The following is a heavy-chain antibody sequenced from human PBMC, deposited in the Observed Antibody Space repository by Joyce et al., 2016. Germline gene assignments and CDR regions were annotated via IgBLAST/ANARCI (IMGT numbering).Heavy chain of an antibody. CDR2: IIPMLDTP. J-gene: IGHJ4*02. CDR1: GGTFSSYA. CDR3: ARGGSTYYPDFDF. D-gene: IGHD3-22*01. Sequence: QVHLVQSGAQVKKTGSSVKVSCKGSGGTFSSYAISWVRQAPGQGLEWMGGIIPMLDTPNYAQKMQGRGTISADESTNTVYMELTSLRSEDTAVYYCARGGSTYYPDFDFWGQGTLVTVSS. V-gene: IGHV1-69*01.